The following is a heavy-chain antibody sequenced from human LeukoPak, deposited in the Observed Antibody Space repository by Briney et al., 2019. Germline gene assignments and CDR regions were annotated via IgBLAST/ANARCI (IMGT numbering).Heavy chain of an antibody. CDR3: ARDGYSSSSRGFDY. D-gene: IGHD6-6*01. Sequence: ASVKVSCKASGYIFTSYGISWVRQAPGQGLEWMGWISAYNGNTNYAQKLQGRVTRTTDTSTSTAYMELRSLRSDDTAVYYCARDGYSSSSRGFDYWGQGTLVTVSS. V-gene: IGHV1-18*01. CDR2: ISAYNGNT. J-gene: IGHJ4*02. CDR1: GYIFTSYG.